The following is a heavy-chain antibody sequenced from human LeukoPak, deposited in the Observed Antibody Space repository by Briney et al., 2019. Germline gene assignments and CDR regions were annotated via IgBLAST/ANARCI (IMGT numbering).Heavy chain of an antibody. Sequence: SETLSLTCAVYGGSFSGYYWSWIRQPPGKGPEWIGEINHSGSTNYNPSLKSRVTISVDTSKNQFSLKLSSVTAADTAVYYCARGSHRSTSCLYYFDYWGQGTLVTVSS. J-gene: IGHJ4*02. CDR3: ARGSHRSTSCLYYFDY. CDR2: INHSGST. D-gene: IGHD2-2*01. CDR1: GGSFSGYY. V-gene: IGHV4-34*01.